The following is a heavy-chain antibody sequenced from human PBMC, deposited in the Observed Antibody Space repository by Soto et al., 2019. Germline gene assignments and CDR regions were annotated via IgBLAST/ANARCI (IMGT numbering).Heavy chain of an antibody. CDR2: ISGSGATT. CDR1: GFTFSSYA. V-gene: IGHV3-23*01. J-gene: IGHJ5*01. CDR3: AKLRYFEWSSYNWLEY. Sequence: GGSLRLSCAASGFTFSSYAMTWVRQAPGKGLEWVSGISGSGATTSYADSVKGRFTVSRDNSKNTLYLQMNSLRVEDTAVYYCAKLRYFEWSSYNWLEYWGRGT. D-gene: IGHD3-9*01.